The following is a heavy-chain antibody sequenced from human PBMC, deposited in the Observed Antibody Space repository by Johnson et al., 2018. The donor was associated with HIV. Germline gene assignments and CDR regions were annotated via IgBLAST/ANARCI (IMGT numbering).Heavy chain of an antibody. D-gene: IGHD6-19*01. Sequence: QMLLVESGGGVVRTGGSLRLSCAASGFTFSSYAMHWVRQAPGKGLEYVSAISSTGGSTYYEDSVRGLTISRDNSKNTLYLQLSSLRSEEPAVYYCAREMGWLVLYYAVDIWCQGTMVTVSS. CDR3: AREMGWLVLYYAVDI. J-gene: IGHJ3*02. V-gene: IGHV3-64*04. CDR1: GFTFSSYA. CDR2: ISSTGGST.